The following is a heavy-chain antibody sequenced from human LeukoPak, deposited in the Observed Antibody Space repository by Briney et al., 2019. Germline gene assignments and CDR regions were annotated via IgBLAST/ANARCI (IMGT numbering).Heavy chain of an antibody. CDR1: GGSFSGYY. J-gene: IGHJ4*02. D-gene: IGHD2-2*01. V-gene: IGHV4-34*01. CDR3: ARRVRYCSSTSCHYFDY. CDR2: INHSGST. Sequence: SETLSLTCAVYGGSFSGYYWSWIRQPPGKGLEWIGEINHSGSTNYNPSLKSRVTISVDTSKNQFSLKLSSVTAADTAVYHCARRVRYCSSTSCHYFDYWGQGTLVTVSS.